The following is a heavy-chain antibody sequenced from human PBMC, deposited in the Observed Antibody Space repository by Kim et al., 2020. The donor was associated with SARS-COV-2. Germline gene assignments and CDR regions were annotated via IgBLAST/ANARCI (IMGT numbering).Heavy chain of an antibody. D-gene: IGHD1-26*01. CDR3: ARDRSVLRSGSYYFDY. Sequence: SLKSRVTISVDASKNQFSLKLSSVTAADTAVYYCARDRSVLRSGSYYFDYWGQGTLVTVSS. J-gene: IGHJ4*02. V-gene: IGHV4-39*07.